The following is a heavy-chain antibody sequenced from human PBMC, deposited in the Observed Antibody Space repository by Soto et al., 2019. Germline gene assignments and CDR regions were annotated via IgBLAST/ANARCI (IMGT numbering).Heavy chain of an antibody. CDR1: GFNFSNHW. CDR2: ITSDGKSK. CDR3: ARESGDWPLNWFDP. Sequence: LRLSCAASGFNFSNHWMHWVRQRPAEGLVWVSRITSDGKSKAYAESVKGRFAISRDNAKNTLYLQMNGLTAEDTAVYYCARESGDWPLNWFDPWGQGTQVTVSS. D-gene: IGHD2-21*02. J-gene: IGHJ5*02. V-gene: IGHV3-74*01.